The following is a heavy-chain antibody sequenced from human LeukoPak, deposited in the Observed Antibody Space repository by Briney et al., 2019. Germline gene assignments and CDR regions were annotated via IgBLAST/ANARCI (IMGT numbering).Heavy chain of an antibody. CDR2: IRYDGSNK. V-gene: IGHV3-30*02. J-gene: IGHJ4*02. CDR1: GFTFSSYG. D-gene: IGHD6-13*01. Sequence: GGSLRLSCAASGFTFSSYGMHWVRQAPGKGLEWVAFIRYDGSNKYYADSVKGRFTISRDNTKNTLYLQMNSLRAEDTALYYCAKDLELSSSWYRGSFDYWGQGTLVTVSS. CDR3: AKDLELSSSWYRGSFDY.